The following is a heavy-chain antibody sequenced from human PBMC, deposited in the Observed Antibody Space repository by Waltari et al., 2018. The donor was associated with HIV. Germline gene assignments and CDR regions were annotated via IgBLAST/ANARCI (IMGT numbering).Heavy chain of an antibody. V-gene: IGHV3-21*01. CDR3: ARYGGYSGPTLDY. J-gene: IGHJ4*02. D-gene: IGHD5-12*01. CDR1: GFTFSSYT. Sequence: EVQLVESGGGLVKPGGSLRLSCAASGFTFSSYTMNWVRQAPGKGLEWVSSISYSSSHIYYSDSLKGRFTISRDNAKNSLYLQMNSLRAEDTAVYYCARYGGYSGPTLDYWGQGTLVTVSS. CDR2: ISYSSSHI.